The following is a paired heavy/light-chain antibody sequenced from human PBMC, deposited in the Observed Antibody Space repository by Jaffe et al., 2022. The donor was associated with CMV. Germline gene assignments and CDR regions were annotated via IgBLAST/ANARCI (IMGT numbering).Heavy chain of an antibody. V-gene: IGHV5-51*01. D-gene: IGHD3-16*02. J-gene: IGHJ3*02. Sequence: EVQLVQSGAEVKKPGESLKISCKGSGYSFTSYWIGWVRQMPGKGLEWMGIIYPGDSDTRYSPSFQGQVTISADKSISTAYLQWSSLKASDTAMYYCARHRFDYVWGSYPREDAFDIWGQGTMVTVSS. CDR1: GYSFTSYW. CDR3: ARHRFDYVWGSYPREDAFDI. CDR2: IYPGDSDT.
Light chain of an antibody. Sequence: QSALTQPASVSGSPGQSITISCTGTSSDVGSYNLVSWYQQHPGKAPKLMIYEVSKRPSGVSNRFSGSKSGNTASLTISGLQAEDEADYYCCSYAGSSTNWVFGGGTKLTVL. CDR3: CSYAGSSTNWV. CDR2: EVS. V-gene: IGLV2-23*02. CDR1: SSDVGSYNL. J-gene: IGLJ3*02.